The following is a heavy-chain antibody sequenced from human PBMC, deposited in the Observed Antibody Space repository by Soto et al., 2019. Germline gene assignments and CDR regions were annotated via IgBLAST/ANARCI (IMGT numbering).Heavy chain of an antibody. Sequence: PGGSLRLSCAASGFTFSSYAMSWVRQAPGKGLEWVAVISYDGSNKYYADSVKGRFTISRDNSKNTLYLQMNSLRVEDTAVYYCAKDLEMAKIDYGGQGTLFTVSS. CDR1: GFTFSSYA. J-gene: IGHJ4*02. CDR3: AKDLEMAKIDY. CDR2: ISYDGSNK. D-gene: IGHD5-12*01. V-gene: IGHV3-30*18.